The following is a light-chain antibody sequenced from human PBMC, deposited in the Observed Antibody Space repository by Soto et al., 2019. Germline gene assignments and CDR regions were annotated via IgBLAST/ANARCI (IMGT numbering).Light chain of an antibody. V-gene: IGKV1-39*01. CDR3: QQSFRTPTST. J-gene: IGKJ3*01. CDR1: QSISSW. Sequence: DIQMTQSPSTLSASVGDRVTLXXRASQSISSWLAWDQQKPGKAPKLLXYAASSLQSGFPSRFSGSGSGTDLTLTISSLQPEAFATYYCQQSFRTPTSTFGPGTNVEIK. CDR2: AAS.